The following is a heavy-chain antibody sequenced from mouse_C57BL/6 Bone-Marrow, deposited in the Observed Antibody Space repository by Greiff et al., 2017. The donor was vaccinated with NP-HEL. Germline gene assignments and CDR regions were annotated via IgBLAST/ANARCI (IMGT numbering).Heavy chain of an antibody. J-gene: IGHJ2*01. CDR1: GYTFTSYW. CDR3: ARLRPDYFDY. V-gene: IGHV1-61*01. CDR2: IYPSDSET. Sequence: QVQLKQPGAELVRPGSSVKLSCKASGYTFTSYWMDWVKQRPGQGLEWIGNIYPSDSETHYNQKFKDKATLTVDKSSSTAYMQLSSLTSEDSAVYYCARLRPDYFDYWGQGTTLTVSS.